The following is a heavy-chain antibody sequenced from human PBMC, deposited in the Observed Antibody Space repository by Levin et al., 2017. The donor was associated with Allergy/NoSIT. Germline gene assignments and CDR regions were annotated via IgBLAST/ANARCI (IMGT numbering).Heavy chain of an antibody. D-gene: IGHD6-19*01. V-gene: IGHV1-3*01. CDR1: GYTFTSYA. CDR2: INAGNGNT. Sequence: ASVKVSCKASGYTFTSYAMHWVRQAPGQRLEWMGWINAGNGNTKYSQKFQGRVTITRDTSASTAYMELSSLRSEDTAVYYCARADSSGWYLFDYWGQGTLVTVSS. CDR3: ARADSSGWYLFDY. J-gene: IGHJ4*02.